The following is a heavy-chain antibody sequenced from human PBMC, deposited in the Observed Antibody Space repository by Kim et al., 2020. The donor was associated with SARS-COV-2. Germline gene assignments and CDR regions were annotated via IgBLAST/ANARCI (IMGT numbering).Heavy chain of an antibody. V-gene: IGHV3-23*01. CDR2: ISGSGGTT. D-gene: IGHD3-22*01. J-gene: IGHJ4*02. CDR3: AKDQYDSSGFRYDY. CDR1: GFAFSSYA. Sequence: GGSLRLSCAASGFAFSSYAMSWVRQAPGKGLEWVSAISGSGGTTYYPDSVKGRFSISRDNSKNTLYMQMNSLRAEDTAVYYCAKDQYDSSGFRYDYWGQ.